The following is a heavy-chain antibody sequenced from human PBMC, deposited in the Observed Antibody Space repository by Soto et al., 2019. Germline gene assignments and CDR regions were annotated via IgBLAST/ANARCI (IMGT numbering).Heavy chain of an antibody. CDR2: ISSLNHYN. CDR3: ARLGSPRYFDS. V-gene: IGHV3-11*06. J-gene: IGHJ4*02. Sequence: GGSLRLSCAASGFNFNDYYMSWIRQAPGKGLEYIAYISSLNHYNNYADSVKGRFTISIDNAKNSLQLQMSSLRSEDTAVYYCARLGSPRYFDSWRRGTLVRASS. D-gene: IGHD3-9*01. CDR1: GFNFNDYY.